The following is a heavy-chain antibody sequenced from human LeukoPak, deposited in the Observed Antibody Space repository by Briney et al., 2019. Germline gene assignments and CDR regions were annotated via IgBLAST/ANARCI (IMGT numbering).Heavy chain of an antibody. CDR2: VSNDGGGT. J-gene: IGHJ5*02. CDR3: AKGSSGYFADL. Sequence: GGSLRLSCAASGFTFNNYGLIWVRQAPGKGLEWVAAVSNDGGGTMYAAFVEGRFTISRDNSKNTLFLQMNSLRAEDTALYYCAKGSSGYFADLWGQGTLVTVSS. CDR1: GFTFNNYG. V-gene: IGHV3-23*01. D-gene: IGHD3-22*01.